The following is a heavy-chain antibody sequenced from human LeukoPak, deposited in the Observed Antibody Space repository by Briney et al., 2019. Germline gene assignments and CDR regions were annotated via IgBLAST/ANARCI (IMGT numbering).Heavy chain of an antibody. V-gene: IGHV3-66*01. D-gene: IGHD3-10*01. J-gene: IGHJ4*02. Sequence: GGSLRLSCAASGFTFSTYVMSWVRQAPGKGLEWVSLIDSGGTTNYADSVKGRFTISRDISKNTLYLQMNSLRAEDTAVYYCAREGDYYGSGELDYWGQGTLVTVSS. CDR3: AREGDYYGSGELDY. CDR1: GFTFSTYV. CDR2: IDSGGTT.